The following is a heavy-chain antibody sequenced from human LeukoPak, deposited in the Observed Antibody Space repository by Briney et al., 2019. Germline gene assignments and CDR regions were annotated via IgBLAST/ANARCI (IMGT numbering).Heavy chain of an antibody. CDR1: GFTFNSYT. J-gene: IGHJ4*02. D-gene: IGHD5-24*01. V-gene: IGHV3-30*04. CDR2: ISYDGTNK. CDR3: VKDDGWVQYAN. Sequence: GGSLRLSCAASGFTFNSYTMHWVRQAPGKGLEWVSVISYDGTNKYYGDSVKGRFTISRDNSKNTVYLQMNSLSAEDAAVYYCVKDDGWVQYANWGQGTLVTVSS.